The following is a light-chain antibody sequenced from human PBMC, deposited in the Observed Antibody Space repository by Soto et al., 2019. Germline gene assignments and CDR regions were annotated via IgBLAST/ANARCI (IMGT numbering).Light chain of an antibody. V-gene: IGLV2-23*01. Sequence: QSALTQPASVSGSPGQSITISCTGTSSDVGSYNLVSWYQQHPGKAPKLLIYEGSKRPSGVSNRFSGSKSGSTASLTVSGLQADDEADYYCSSSAGDTTSDLVFGGGTQLTVL. CDR2: EGS. CDR3: SSSAGDTTSDLV. CDR1: SSDVGSYNL. J-gene: IGLJ2*01.